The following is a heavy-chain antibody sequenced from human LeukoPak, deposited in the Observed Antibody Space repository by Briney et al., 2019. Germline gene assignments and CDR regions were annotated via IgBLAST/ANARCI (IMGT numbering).Heavy chain of an antibody. Sequence: SETLSLTCTVSGGSISSYYWSWIRQPPGKGPEWIGYIYYSGSTNYNPSLKSRVTISVDTSKNQFSLKLSSVTAADTAVYYCARERDSSGYPIDYWGQGTLVTVSS. CDR2: IYYSGST. CDR1: GGSISSYY. J-gene: IGHJ4*02. D-gene: IGHD3-22*01. V-gene: IGHV4-59*01. CDR3: ARERDSSGYPIDY.